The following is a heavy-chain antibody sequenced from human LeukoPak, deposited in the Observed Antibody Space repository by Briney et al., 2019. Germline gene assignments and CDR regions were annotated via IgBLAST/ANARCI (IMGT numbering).Heavy chain of an antibody. Sequence: GGSLRLSCAASGYTFSSYPMHWVRQAPGKGLEWVALISYDGSTKYYADSVKGRFTISRDNSKNTLYLQVDSLRAEDTAVYYCTRPKQQMVPSYEYWGQGTLVTVSS. CDR3: TRPKQQMVPSYEY. J-gene: IGHJ4*02. CDR2: ISYDGSTK. D-gene: IGHD6-13*01. V-gene: IGHV3-30-3*01. CDR1: GYTFSSYP.